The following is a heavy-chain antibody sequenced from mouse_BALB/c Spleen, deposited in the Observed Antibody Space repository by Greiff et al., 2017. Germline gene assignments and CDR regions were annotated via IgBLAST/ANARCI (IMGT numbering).Heavy chain of an antibody. CDR2: ISTYYGDA. D-gene: IGHD1-1*02. CDR3: ARGGYGYYFDY. J-gene: IGHJ2*01. CDR1: GYTFTDYA. V-gene: IGHV1S137*01. Sequence: QVQLKQSGAELVRPGVSVKISCKGSGYTFTDYAMHWVKQSHAKSLEWIGVISTYYGDASYNQKFKGKATMTVDKSSSTAYMELARLTSEDSAIYYCARGGYGYYFDYWGQGTTLTVSS.